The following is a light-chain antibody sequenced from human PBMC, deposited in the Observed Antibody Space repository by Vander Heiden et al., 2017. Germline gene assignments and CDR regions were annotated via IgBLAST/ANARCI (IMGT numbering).Light chain of an antibody. V-gene: IGKV1-39*01. Sequence: DIQMTQSPSSLSASVGDRVSITCRASQNIGIYLNWYQQKPGKAPKLLMYAVSSLQRAVPSRCRRSGSGTDFSLTISVLQSEDCATYYCQQSDNTPRTFGGGTKVEIK. CDR2: AVS. CDR1: QNIGIY. J-gene: IGKJ4*01. CDR3: QQSDNTPRT.